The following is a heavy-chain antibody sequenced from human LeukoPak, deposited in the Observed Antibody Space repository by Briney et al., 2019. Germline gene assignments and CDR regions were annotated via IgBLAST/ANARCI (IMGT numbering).Heavy chain of an antibody. J-gene: IGHJ4*02. CDR1: GFTVSSNY. CDR3: ARDVSGSSWFDY. Sequence: GGSLRLSCAASGFTVSSNYMSWVRQAPGKGLEWVSVIYTGGSTYYADSVKGRFTLSRDNSKNTLYLQMSSLRADDTAVYYCARDVSGSSWFDYWGQGALVTVSS. D-gene: IGHD6-13*01. CDR2: IYTGGST. V-gene: IGHV3-53*01.